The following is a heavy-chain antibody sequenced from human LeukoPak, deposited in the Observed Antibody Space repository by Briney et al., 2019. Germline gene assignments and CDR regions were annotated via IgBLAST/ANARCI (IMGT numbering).Heavy chain of an antibody. CDR1: GGSFSGYY. D-gene: IGHD3-10*01. CDR3: ARFRPFNYYGSGSYYNPGYMDV. V-gene: IGHV4-34*01. J-gene: IGHJ6*03. CDR2: INHSGST. Sequence: SETLSLTCAVYGGSFSGYYWSWIRQPPGKGLEWIGEINHSGSTNYNSSLKSRVTISVDTSKNQFSLKLSSVTAADTAVYYCARFRPFNYYGSGSYYNPGYMDVWGKGTTVTVSS.